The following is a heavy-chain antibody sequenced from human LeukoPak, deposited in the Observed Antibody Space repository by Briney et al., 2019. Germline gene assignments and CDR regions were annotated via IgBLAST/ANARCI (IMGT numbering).Heavy chain of an antibody. D-gene: IGHD3-10*01. J-gene: IGHJ5*02. V-gene: IGHV4-61*02. Sequence: PSETLSLTCTVSGDSISSSAYYWSWIRQPAGKGLEWIGRIYSSGSTNYNPSLKSRVTMSVDTSKNQFSLKLNSGTAADTAVYYCARVRGRGYNWFDPWGQGTLVTVSS. CDR2: IYSSGST. CDR3: ARVRGRGYNWFDP. CDR1: GDSISSSAYY.